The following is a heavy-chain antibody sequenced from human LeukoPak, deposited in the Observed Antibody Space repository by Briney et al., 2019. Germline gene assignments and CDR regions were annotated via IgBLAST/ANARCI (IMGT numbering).Heavy chain of an antibody. D-gene: IGHD6-6*01. J-gene: IGHJ4*02. Sequence: PSQTLSLTCTVSGGSINSGGYYWSWIRQHPGKGLEWIGYIYYSGSTYYNPSLRSRVSMSVDTSKSQFSLKLTSVTAADTAVYYCARGQLGMYYFDYWGQGTLVTVSS. CDR2: IYYSGST. V-gene: IGHV4-31*03. CDR1: GGSINSGGYY. CDR3: ARGQLGMYYFDY.